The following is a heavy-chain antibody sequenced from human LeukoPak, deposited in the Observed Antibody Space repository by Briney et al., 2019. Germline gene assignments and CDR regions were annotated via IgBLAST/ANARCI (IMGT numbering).Heavy chain of an antibody. V-gene: IGHV3-21*01. CDR3: ARDDYGDFVFDY. CDR2: ISSSSYI. J-gene: IGHJ4*02. Sequence: GGSLRLSCAASGFTLSSYSMNWVRQAPGKGLEWVSFISSSSYIYYADSVKGRFTISRDNAKNSLYLQMNSLRAEDTAVYYCARDDYGDFVFDYWGQGTLVTVSS. CDR1: GFTLSSYS. D-gene: IGHD4-17*01.